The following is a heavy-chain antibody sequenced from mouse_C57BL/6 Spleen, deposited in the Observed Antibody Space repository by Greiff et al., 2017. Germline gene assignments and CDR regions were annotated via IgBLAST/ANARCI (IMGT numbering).Heavy chain of an antibody. Sequence: VQLQQSGAELVRPGTSVKVSCKASGYAFTNYLIEWVKQRPGQGLEWIGVINPGSGGTNYNEKFKGKATLTADKSSSTAYMQLSSLTSEDAAVYFCARSDDYPYAMDDWGQGTSVTVSS. CDR2: INPGSGGT. CDR3: ARSDDYPYAMDD. CDR1: GYAFTNYL. D-gene: IGHD2-4*01. J-gene: IGHJ4*01. V-gene: IGHV1-54*01.